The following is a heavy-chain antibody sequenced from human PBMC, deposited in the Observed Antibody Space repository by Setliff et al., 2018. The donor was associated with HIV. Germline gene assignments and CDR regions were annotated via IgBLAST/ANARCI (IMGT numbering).Heavy chain of an antibody. Sequence: TSETLSLTCTVSGGSINIGKTFWGWIRQPPGKGLEWIGSIYYSGSTYYNPSLKSRVTISVDTSKNQFSLKLSSVTAADTAAYYCARHMLYDSSGYTHAYFDYWGQGTLVTVSS. D-gene: IGHD3-22*01. V-gene: IGHV4-39*01. CDR3: ARHMLYDSSGYTHAYFDY. CDR1: GGSINIGKTF. CDR2: IYYSGST. J-gene: IGHJ4*02.